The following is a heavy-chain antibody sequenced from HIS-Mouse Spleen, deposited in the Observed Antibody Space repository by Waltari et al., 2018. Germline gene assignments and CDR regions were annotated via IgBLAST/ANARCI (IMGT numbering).Heavy chain of an antibody. D-gene: IGHD6-19*01. CDR1: GFTFSSYG. V-gene: IGHV3-33*06. CDR2: IWYDGRNK. Sequence: QVQLVESGGGVVQPGRSLRLSCAASGFTFSSYGMHWVRQAPGKGLELVAVIWYDGRNKYQAESVKGLFTISRDNSKNTLYLQMDSLRAEDTAVYYCAKDSPYSSGWYETLGDAFDIWGQGTMVTVSS. CDR3: AKDSPYSSGWYETLGDAFDI. J-gene: IGHJ3*02.